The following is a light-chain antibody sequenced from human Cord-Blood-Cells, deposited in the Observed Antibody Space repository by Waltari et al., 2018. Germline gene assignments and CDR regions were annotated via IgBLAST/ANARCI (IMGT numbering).Light chain of an antibody. CDR2: DVS. CDR3: SSYTSSSTWV. CDR1: RSSVGGYNY. V-gene: IGLV2-14*01. Sequence: QSALTQPASVSGSPGQSITISCTGTRSSVGGYNYVPWYQQPPGKAPKLMIYDVSKRPSGVSNRFSGSKSGNTASLTISGLQAEDEADYYCSSYTSSSTWVFGGGTKLTVL. J-gene: IGLJ3*02.